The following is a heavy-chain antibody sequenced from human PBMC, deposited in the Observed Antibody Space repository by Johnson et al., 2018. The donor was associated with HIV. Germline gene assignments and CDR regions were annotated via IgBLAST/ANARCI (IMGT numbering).Heavy chain of an antibody. D-gene: IGHD3-10*01. CDR2: IRRTANSYAT. Sequence: VQLVESGGGLVQPGGSLKLSCAASGFTFSGSAMHWVRQASGKGREWVGRIRRTANSYATAYAASVKGRFTISREDSKTTAYLLMTSLRQDDTAVHSCYCTDHFGAGSESKGTFDVWGQGTMVTVSS. V-gene: IGHV3-73*02. CDR3: YCTDHFGAGSESKGTFDV. CDR1: GFTFSGSA. J-gene: IGHJ3*01.